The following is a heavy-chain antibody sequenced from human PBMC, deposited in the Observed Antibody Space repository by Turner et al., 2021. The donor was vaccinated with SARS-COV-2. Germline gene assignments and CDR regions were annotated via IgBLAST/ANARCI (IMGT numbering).Heavy chain of an antibody. CDR1: GGTFSTYA. V-gene: IGHV1-69*01. CDR3: ARVGVGGSSWPKDFDY. Sequence: QVQLVQSGAEVKKPGSSVKVSCKASGGTFSTYAITWVRQAPGQGLERMGGIIPIFGTANYAQKFQGRVTITADESTSTAYMELSSLRSEDTAVYYCARVGVGGSSWPKDFDYWGQGTLVTVSS. J-gene: IGHJ4*02. D-gene: IGHD6-13*01. CDR2: IIPIFGTA.